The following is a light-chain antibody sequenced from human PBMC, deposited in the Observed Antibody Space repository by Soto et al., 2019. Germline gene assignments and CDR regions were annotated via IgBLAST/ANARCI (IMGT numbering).Light chain of an antibody. Sequence: QSALTQPASVSGSPGQSITISCTGTSSDVGGYNLVSWYQQHPGKAPKLMIFEDSERPSGVSNRFSGSKSGNTASLTISGLQAEDEADYYCCSYAGSSTYVFGTGTQLTVL. V-gene: IGLV2-23*01. CDR2: EDS. CDR3: CSYAGSSTYV. J-gene: IGLJ1*01. CDR1: SSDVGGYNL.